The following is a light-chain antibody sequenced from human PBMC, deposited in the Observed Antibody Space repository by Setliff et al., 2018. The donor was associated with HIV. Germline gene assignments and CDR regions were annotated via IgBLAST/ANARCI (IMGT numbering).Light chain of an antibody. J-gene: IGLJ1*01. CDR3: ATWDDSLNGRV. CDR2: SND. Sequence: QSVLTQTPSASGTPGQRVTISCSGGSSNIGTNTVNWYRQLPGAAPELLIYSNDQRPSGVPDRFSGSKSGTSASLAIRGLQSEDEADYYCATWDDSLNGRVFGTGTKVTVL. V-gene: IGLV1-44*01. CDR1: SSNIGTNT.